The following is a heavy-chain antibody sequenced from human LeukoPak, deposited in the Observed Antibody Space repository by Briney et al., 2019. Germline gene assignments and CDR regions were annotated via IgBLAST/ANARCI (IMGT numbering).Heavy chain of an antibody. CDR1: SGPISSYY. CDR2: IYYSGST. J-gene: IGHJ4*02. Sequence: SETLSLTCTVSSGPISSYYWSWIRQPPGKGLEWIGYIYYSGSTNYNPSLKSRVTMSVDTSKNQFSLKLSSVTAADTAVYYCAASSSYYFDYWGQGTLVTVSS. CDR3: AASSSYYFDY. D-gene: IGHD6-13*01. V-gene: IGHV4-59*08.